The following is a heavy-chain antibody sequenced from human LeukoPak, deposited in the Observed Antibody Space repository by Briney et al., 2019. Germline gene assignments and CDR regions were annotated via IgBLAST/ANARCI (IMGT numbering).Heavy chain of an antibody. J-gene: IGHJ4*02. CDR1: GFTFSSYA. CDR2: ISYDGSNK. CDR3: ASGIAAAAFDY. Sequence: PGGSLRLSCAASGFTFSSYAMHWVRQAPGKGLEWVAVISYDGSNKYYADSVKGRFTISRDNSKNTLCLQMNSLRAEDTAVYYCASGIAAAAFDYWGQGTLVTVSS. D-gene: IGHD6-13*01. V-gene: IGHV3-30-3*01.